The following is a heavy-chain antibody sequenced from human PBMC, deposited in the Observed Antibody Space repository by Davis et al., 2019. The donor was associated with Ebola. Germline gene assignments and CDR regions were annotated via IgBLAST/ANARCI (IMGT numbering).Heavy chain of an antibody. Sequence: GESLKISCAASGFTFSTYSMSWVRQAPGKGLEWVSSISSDSDYIYYADSVKGRFTISRDNAKNSLYLQMNSLRAEDTAVYYCARVSTMIVVAWGQGTLVTVSS. CDR2: ISSDSDYI. V-gene: IGHV3-21*01. CDR3: ARVSTMIVVA. CDR1: GFTFSTYS. J-gene: IGHJ5*02. D-gene: IGHD3-22*01.